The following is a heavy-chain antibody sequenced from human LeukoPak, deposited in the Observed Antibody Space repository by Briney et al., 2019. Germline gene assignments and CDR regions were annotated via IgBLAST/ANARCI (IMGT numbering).Heavy chain of an antibody. D-gene: IGHD3-22*01. V-gene: IGHV4-4*07. CDR2: IYTSGST. Sequence: SETLSLACTVSGGSISSYYWSWIRQPAGKGLEWIGRIYTSGSTNYNPSLKSRVTISGDTSKNQFSLKLSSVTAADTAVYYCARWDSSGYYFDAFDIWGQGTMVTVSS. J-gene: IGHJ3*02. CDR1: GGSISSYY. CDR3: ARWDSSGYYFDAFDI.